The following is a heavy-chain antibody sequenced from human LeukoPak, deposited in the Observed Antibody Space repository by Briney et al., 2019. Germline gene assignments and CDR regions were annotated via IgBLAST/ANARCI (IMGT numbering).Heavy chain of an antibody. Sequence: SVKVSCKASGFTFTSSAMQWVRQARGQRLEGIGGIVVGSGNTNYAQKFQVRVTISRDMSTSTAYMELTSLRSEDTAVYYCAADLNYYDSSGSGDYWGQGTLVTVS. CDR3: AADLNYYDSSGSGDY. CDR2: IVVGSGNT. V-gene: IGHV1-58*02. CDR1: GFTFTSSA. J-gene: IGHJ4*02. D-gene: IGHD3-22*01.